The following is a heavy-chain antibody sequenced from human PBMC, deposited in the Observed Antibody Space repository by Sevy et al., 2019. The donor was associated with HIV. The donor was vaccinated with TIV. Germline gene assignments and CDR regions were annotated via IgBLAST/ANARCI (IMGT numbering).Heavy chain of an antibody. CDR2: ISYDGSNK. CDR1: GFTFSSYG. V-gene: IGHV3-30*18. CDR3: AKGRDSSGWYYYGMDV. J-gene: IGHJ6*02. Sequence: GGSLRLSCAASGFTFSSYGMHWVRQAPGKGLEWVAFISYDGSNKYYADSVKGRFTISRDNSKNTLYLQMNSLRAEDTAVYYCAKGRDSSGWYYYGMDVWGQGTTVTVS. D-gene: IGHD6-19*01.